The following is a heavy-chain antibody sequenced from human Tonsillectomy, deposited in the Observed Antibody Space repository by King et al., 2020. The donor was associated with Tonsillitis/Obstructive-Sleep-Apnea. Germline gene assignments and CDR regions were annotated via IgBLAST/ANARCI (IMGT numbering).Heavy chain of an antibody. D-gene: IGHD3-22*01. CDR3: ARDSMSHYFDSSGYYTFDY. J-gene: IGHJ4*02. Sequence: QLVQSGAEVKKHGASVKVSCKASGYTFTSYGISWVRQAPGQGLEWMGWISAYNGNTNYAQKLQGRVTMTTDTSTNTAYLDLRSLRSDDTAVYYCARDSMSHYFDSSGYYTFDYWGQGTLVTVSS. V-gene: IGHV1-18*01. CDR1: GYTFTSYG. CDR2: ISAYNGNT.